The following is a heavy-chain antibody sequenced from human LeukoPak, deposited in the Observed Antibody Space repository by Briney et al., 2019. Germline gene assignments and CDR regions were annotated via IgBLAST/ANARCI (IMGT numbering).Heavy chain of an antibody. CDR3: ARHHLWFGELSYFDY. D-gene: IGHD3-10*01. CDR1: GGSISSSSYY. Sequence: SETLSLTCTVSGGSISSSSYYWGWIRQPPGKGLEWIGSIYYSGSTYYNPSLKSRVTISVDTSKNQFSLKLSSVTAADTAVYYCARHHLWFGELSYFDYWGQGTLVTVSS. V-gene: IGHV4-39*01. J-gene: IGHJ4*02. CDR2: IYYSGST.